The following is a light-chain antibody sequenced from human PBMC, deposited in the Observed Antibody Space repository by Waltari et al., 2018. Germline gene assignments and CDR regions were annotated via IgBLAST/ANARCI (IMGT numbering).Light chain of an antibody. CDR3: QQRYSWPLT. CDR1: QSVSFF. V-gene: IGKV3-11*01. CDR2: DTS. Sequence: EIVLTQSPAIVSLSPGGRATLSCRASQSVSFFLAWYQQKPGQGPRLLIFDTSNRATGIPARFSGGGSGTDFTLTISSLEPEDFATYYCQQRYSWPLTFGGGTKVEIK. J-gene: IGKJ4*01.